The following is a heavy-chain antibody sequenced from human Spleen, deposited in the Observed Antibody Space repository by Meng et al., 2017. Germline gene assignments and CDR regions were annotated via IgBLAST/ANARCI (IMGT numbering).Heavy chain of an antibody. CDR2: INHSGST. Sequence: QVPLQRWGAGLLKPSETLSLTCVVSGGSFSDYYWGWIRQPPGKGLEWIGEINHSGSTNYNPSLESRATISVDTSQNNLSLKLSSVTAADSAVYYCARGPTTMAHDFDYWGQGTLVTVSS. J-gene: IGHJ4*02. D-gene: IGHD4-11*01. CDR1: GGSFSDYY. CDR3: ARGPTTMAHDFDY. V-gene: IGHV4-34*01.